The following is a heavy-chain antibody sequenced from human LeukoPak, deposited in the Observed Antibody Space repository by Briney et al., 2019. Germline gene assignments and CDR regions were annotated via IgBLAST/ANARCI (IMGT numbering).Heavy chain of an antibody. CDR1: GYTFTSYG. CDR2: ISAYNGNT. Sequence: ASVNVSCKASGYTFTSYGISWVRQAPGQGLEGMGWISAYNGNTNYAQKLQGRVTMTTDTSTNTPHMELRSLRSADTAVYYCARDLRIAVAGSDDAFDIWGQGTMVTVSS. V-gene: IGHV1-18*01. D-gene: IGHD6-19*01. CDR3: ARDLRIAVAGSDDAFDI. J-gene: IGHJ3*02.